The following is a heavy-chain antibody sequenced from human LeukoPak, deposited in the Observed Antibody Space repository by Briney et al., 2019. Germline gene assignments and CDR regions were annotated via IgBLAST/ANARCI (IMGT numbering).Heavy chain of an antibody. Sequence: GGSLRLSCAASGFTFSSYSMNWVRQAPGKGLEWVSSISSSGSTIYYADSVKGRFTISRDNAKNSLYLQMNSLRAEDTAVYYCARSYSSGYPNWFDPWGQGTLVTVSS. V-gene: IGHV3-48*04. CDR2: ISSSGSTI. CDR1: GFTFSSYS. J-gene: IGHJ5*02. D-gene: IGHD3-22*01. CDR3: ARSYSSGYPNWFDP.